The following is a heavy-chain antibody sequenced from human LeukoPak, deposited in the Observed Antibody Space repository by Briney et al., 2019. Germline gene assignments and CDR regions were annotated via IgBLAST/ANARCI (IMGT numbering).Heavy chain of an antibody. Sequence: GGSLRLSCAASGFTFSSYAMHWVRQAPGKGLEWVAVISYDGGNKYYADSVKGRFTISRDNSKNTLYLQMNSLRAEDTAVYYCARDSGSYGYSLFDYWGQGTLVTVSS. CDR3: ARDSGSYGYSLFDY. J-gene: IGHJ4*02. CDR1: GFTFSSYA. CDR2: ISYDGGNK. V-gene: IGHV3-30-3*01. D-gene: IGHD5-18*01.